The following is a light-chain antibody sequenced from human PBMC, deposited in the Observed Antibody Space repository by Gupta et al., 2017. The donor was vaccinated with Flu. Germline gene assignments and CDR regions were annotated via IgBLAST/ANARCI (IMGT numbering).Light chain of an antibody. CDR3: GSRDSSGNHVV. Sequence: SSELTQDPAVSVALGQTVRITCQGDSLRSYYATWYQQKPGQAPVLVIYAKNNRPSGIPDRFSGSRSGDTASLTITGAQAEDEADYYCGSRDSSGNHVVFGGGTRLTVL. CDR2: AKN. CDR1: SLRSYY. J-gene: IGLJ2*01. V-gene: IGLV3-19*01.